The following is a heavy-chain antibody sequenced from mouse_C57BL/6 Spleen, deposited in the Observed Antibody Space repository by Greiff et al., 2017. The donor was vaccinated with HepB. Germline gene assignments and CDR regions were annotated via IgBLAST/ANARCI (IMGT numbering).Heavy chain of an antibody. J-gene: IGHJ4*01. V-gene: IGHV1-22*01. CDR2: INPNNGGT. CDR3: ARRDDYDRYYAMDY. Sequence: EVQGVESGPELVKPGASVKMSCKASGYTFTDYNMHWVKQSHGKSLEWIGYINPNNGGTSYNQKFKGKATLTVNKSSSTAYMELRSLTSEDSAVYYCARRDDYDRYYAMDYWGQGTSVTVSS. CDR1: GYTFTDYN. D-gene: IGHD2-4*01.